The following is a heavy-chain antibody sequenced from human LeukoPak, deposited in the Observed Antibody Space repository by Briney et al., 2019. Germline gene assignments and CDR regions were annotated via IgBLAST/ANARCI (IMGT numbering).Heavy chain of an antibody. V-gene: IGHV1-69*05. CDR1: GGTLSSYA. CDR3: ARGRCSSTSCYLNYYYYMDV. J-gene: IGHJ6*03. D-gene: IGHD2-2*01. CDR2: IIPIFGTA. Sequence: SVKVSCKASGGTLSSYAISWVRQAPGQGLEWMGRIIPIFGTANYAQKFQGRVTITTDESTSTAYMELSSLRSEDTAVYYCARGRCSSTSCYLNYYYYMDVWGKGTTVTVSS.